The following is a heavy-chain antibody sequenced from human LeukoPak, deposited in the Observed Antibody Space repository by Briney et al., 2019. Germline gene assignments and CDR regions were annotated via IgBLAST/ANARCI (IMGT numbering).Heavy chain of an antibody. Sequence: PGGSLRLSCVASGFTFSDYWMTWVRQAPGEGLEWVANIKQDGSDKKYVDSVKGGFTISRDNAKNSLYLQMDSLRDEDTAVYYCARGGGDYWGQGTLVTVTS. CDR3: ARGGGDY. V-gene: IGHV3-7*01. CDR2: IKQDGSDK. J-gene: IGHJ4*02. D-gene: IGHD1-26*01. CDR1: GFTFSDYW.